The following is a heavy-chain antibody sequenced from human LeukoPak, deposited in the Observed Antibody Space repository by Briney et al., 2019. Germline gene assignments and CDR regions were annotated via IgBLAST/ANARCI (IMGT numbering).Heavy chain of an antibody. D-gene: IGHD5-12*01. V-gene: IGHV4-59*01. CDR3: ARGGYSGYDPFDY. CDR1: GASISSYY. Sequence: MASETLSLTCTVSGASISSYYWSWIRQPPGKGLEWIGYIYYSGSTNYNPYLKSRATISVDTSKNQFSLKLSSVTAADTAVYYCARGGYSGYDPFDYWGQGTLVTVSS. J-gene: IGHJ4*02. CDR2: IYYSGST.